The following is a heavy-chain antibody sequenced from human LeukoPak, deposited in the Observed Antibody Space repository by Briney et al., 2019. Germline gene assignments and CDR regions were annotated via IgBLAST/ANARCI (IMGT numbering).Heavy chain of an antibody. J-gene: IGHJ4*02. D-gene: IGHD3-22*01. CDR1: GFTFDDYA. Sequence: GGSLRLSCAASGFTFDDYAMHWVRQAPGKGLEWVSGISWNSGSIGYADSVKGRFTISRDNAKNSLYLQMNSLRAEDTAVYYCARDLNYYDSSGYYNYWGQGSLVTVYS. V-gene: IGHV3-9*01. CDR2: ISWNSGSI. CDR3: ARDLNYYDSSGYYNY.